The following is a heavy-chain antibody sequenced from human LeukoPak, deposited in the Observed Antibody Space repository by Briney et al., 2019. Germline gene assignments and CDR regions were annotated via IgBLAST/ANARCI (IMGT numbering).Heavy chain of an antibody. D-gene: IGHD6-19*01. V-gene: IGHV3-74*01. J-gene: IGHJ5*01. CDR1: GFTFSSYW. Sequence: GGSLRLSCAASGFTFSSYWMHWVRQAPGKGLVWVSRISPDGSSAIYAASVRGRFTISRDNSKNTLYLQVNTLRADDTATYYCAKPISGGLAVTADWFHPWGQGTLVVVSS. CDR3: AKPISGGLAVTADWFHP. CDR2: ISPDGSSA.